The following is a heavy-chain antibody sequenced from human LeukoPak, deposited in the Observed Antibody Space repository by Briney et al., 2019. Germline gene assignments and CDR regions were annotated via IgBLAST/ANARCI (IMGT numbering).Heavy chain of an antibody. J-gene: IGHJ4*02. Sequence: GGSLRLSCAASGFTFSTYAMSWVRQAPGKGLEWVSAICGSDGSRYYADSVKGRFTISRDNSKNTLYLQMNSLRAEDTAVYYCATAVGATEAIDFDYWGQGTLVTVSS. CDR3: ATAVGATEAIDFDY. CDR1: GFTFSTYA. D-gene: IGHD1-26*01. CDR2: ICGSDGSR. V-gene: IGHV3-23*01.